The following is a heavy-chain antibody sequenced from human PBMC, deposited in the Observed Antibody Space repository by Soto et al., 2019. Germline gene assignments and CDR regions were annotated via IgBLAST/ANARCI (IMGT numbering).Heavy chain of an antibody. Sequence: GGSLRLSCTASGFTFGDYAMSWVRQAPGKGLEWVGFIRSKAYGGTTEYAASVKGRFTISRDDSKSIAYLQMNSLKTEATAVYYCTRDPDPPLAGRGSVIDSSGYYYDYWGQGTLVTVSS. CDR1: GFTFGDYA. V-gene: IGHV3-49*04. J-gene: IGHJ4*02. CDR2: IRSKAYGGTT. D-gene: IGHD3-22*01. CDR3: TRDPDPPLAGRGSVIDSSGYYYDY.